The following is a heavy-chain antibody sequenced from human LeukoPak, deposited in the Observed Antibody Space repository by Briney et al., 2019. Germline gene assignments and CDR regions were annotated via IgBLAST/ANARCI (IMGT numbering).Heavy chain of an antibody. D-gene: IGHD5-12*01. CDR3: ASYDWSYGASY. J-gene: IGHJ4*02. Sequence: SGTLSLTCTVSGGSISSGGYYWSWIRQPAGKGVEGSGRIYTSGNTNYNPSPKSRFTISVDTSKNQFSLKLSSVTAADTAVYYCASYDWSYGASYWGQGTLVTVSS. CDR2: IYTSGNT. CDR1: GGSISSGGYY. V-gene: IGHV4-61*02.